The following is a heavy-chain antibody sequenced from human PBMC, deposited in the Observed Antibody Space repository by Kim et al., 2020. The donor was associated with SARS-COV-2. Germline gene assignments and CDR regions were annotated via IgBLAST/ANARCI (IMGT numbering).Heavy chain of an antibody. J-gene: IGHJ4*02. D-gene: IGHD6-19*01. Sequence: GGSLRLSCAASGFTFSHYGMHWVRQAPGKGLEWVAAIAYDGSTEYYADSVKGRFTISRDKSKNTLYLQMNSLRGEDTAVYYCAKDREQWLLQAIFDSWGQGSLVTVSS. CDR3: AKDREQWLLQAIFDS. V-gene: IGHV3-30*18. CDR2: IAYDGSTE. CDR1: GFTFSHYG.